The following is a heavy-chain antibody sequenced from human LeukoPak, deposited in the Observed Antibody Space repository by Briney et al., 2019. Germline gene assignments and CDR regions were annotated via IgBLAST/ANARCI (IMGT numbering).Heavy chain of an antibody. CDR3: ARDQRYCSGGSCPDYYYYGMDV. D-gene: IGHD2-15*01. J-gene: IGHJ6*02. CDR2: ISAYNGNT. CDR1: GYTFTSYG. V-gene: IGHV1-18*01. Sequence: GASVRVSCKASGYTFTSYGISWVRQAPGQGLEWMGWISAYNGNTNYAQKLQGRVTMTTDTSTSTAYMELRSLRSDDTAVYYCARDQRYCSGGSCPDYYYYGMDVWGQGTTVTVSS.